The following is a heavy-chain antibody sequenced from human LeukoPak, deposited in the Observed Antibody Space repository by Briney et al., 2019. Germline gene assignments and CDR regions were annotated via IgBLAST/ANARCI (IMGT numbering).Heavy chain of an antibody. D-gene: IGHD2-21*01. Sequence: GGSLRLSCAASGFMFDDYDMSWVRQAPGKGLEWVSGINWSAGSTAYADSVKGRFTISRDNAKNSLYLQMNSLRAEDTALYYCARAFKYSMSGYYFDYWGQGTLVTVSS. J-gene: IGHJ4*02. CDR2: INWSAGST. CDR3: ARAFKYSMSGYYFDY. V-gene: IGHV3-20*04. CDR1: GFMFDDYD.